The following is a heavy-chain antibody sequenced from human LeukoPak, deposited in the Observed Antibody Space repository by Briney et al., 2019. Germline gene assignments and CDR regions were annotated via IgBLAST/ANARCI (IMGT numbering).Heavy chain of an antibody. Sequence: SESLSLTCTVSGGSLSIDYWGWVRQRPGRGVWWIGEINHSVSTNYNPSLKSRVTISVDTSKNQFSLKLSYVTAADTAVYYCARGQRYDYVWESYRTYYFDYWGQGTLLTVPS. V-gene: IGHV4-34*01. CDR2: INHSVST. D-gene: IGHD3-16*02. CDR1: GGSLSIDY. J-gene: IGHJ4*02. CDR3: ARGQRYDYVWESYRTYYFDY.